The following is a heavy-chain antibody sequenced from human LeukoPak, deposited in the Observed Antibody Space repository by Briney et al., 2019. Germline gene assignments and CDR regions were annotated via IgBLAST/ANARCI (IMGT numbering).Heavy chain of an antibody. Sequence: SETLSLTCTVTGGSISSYYWSWIRQPAGKGLEWIGRLYTSGSTNYNPSLKSRVTMSVDTSKNQFSLKLTSMTAADTAVYYCARGGSSGYYYGWGQGTLVTVSS. V-gene: IGHV4-4*07. D-gene: IGHD3-22*01. J-gene: IGHJ4*02. CDR1: GGSISSYY. CDR2: LYTSGST. CDR3: ARGGSSGYYYG.